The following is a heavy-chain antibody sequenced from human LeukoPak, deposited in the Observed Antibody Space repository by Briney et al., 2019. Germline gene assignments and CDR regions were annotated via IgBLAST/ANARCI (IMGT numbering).Heavy chain of an antibody. D-gene: IGHD3-22*01. CDR2: ISGSAVIT. Sequence: GGTLRLSCAASGLTFSTFGMTWVRQAPGKGLEWVSAISGSAVITFYADSVKGRFTISRDNSKNTLYLQMNSLRAEDTAVYYCAKDPYYDSSGSFDYWGQGTLVTVSS. CDR3: AKDPYYDSSGSFDY. CDR1: GLTFSTFG. V-gene: IGHV3-23*01. J-gene: IGHJ4*02.